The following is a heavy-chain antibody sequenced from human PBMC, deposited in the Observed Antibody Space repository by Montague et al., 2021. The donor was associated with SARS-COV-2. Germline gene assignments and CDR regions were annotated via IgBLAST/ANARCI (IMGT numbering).Heavy chain of an antibody. CDR3: ARGQGVYAINGDLNY. CDR1: GGSFNFYY. J-gene: IGHJ4*02. D-gene: IGHD2-8*01. Sequence: SETLSLTCGVAGGSFNFYYWSWIRQPPGKGLEWIGDINHCGSTTNNPSLKTRDTISIDTSKNQFSLKLTSVTAADTAVYYCARGQGVYAINGDLNYWGQGTLVTVSS. V-gene: IGHV4-34*04. CDR2: INHCGST.